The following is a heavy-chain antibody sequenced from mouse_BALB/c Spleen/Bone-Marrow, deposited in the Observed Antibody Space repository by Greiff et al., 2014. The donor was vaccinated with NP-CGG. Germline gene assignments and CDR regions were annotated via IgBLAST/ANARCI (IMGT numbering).Heavy chain of an antibody. V-gene: IGHV5-9-3*01. CDR3: ARKDGYFD. CDR2: ISSGGSYT. Sequence: VQLKQSGGGLVKPGGSLKLSCAASGFTFSNYAMSWVRQTPEKRLEWVATISSGGSYTYCPDSVKGRITISRDNAKNTLYLQMSSLRSEDTAMYYCARKDGYFDWGQGTLVTVSA. CDR1: GFTFSNYA. J-gene: IGHJ3*01. D-gene: IGHD2-3*01.